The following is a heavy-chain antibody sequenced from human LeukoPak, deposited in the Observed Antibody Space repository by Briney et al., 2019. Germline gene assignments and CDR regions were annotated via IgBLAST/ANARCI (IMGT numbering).Heavy chain of an antibody. D-gene: IGHD3-16*01. J-gene: IGHJ4*02. CDR3: ARARLRSEDFSTPYYFAF. CDR1: GAFTLSGGFY. V-gene: IGHV4-31*03. CDR2: TYFNGGN. Sequence: SETLSLICSVSGAFTLSGGFYWSWLRQPPRRGLEWVGITYFNGGNYYTPSLKSRVTISVDTSQNRLSLRVHSVTAADTAVYFCARARLRSEDFSTPYYFAFGGRGTLVTVSS.